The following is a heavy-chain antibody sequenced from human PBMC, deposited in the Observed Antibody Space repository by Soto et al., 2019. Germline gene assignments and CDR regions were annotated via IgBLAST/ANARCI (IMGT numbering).Heavy chain of an antibody. Sequence: GGSLRLSCAASGFTFSSYAMHWVRQAPGKGLEWVAVISYDGSNKYYADSVKGRFTISRDNSKNTLYLQMNSLRAEDTAVYYCARIGGEFWSGTLDYWGQGTLVTVSS. D-gene: IGHD3-3*01. V-gene: IGHV3-30-3*01. CDR1: GFTFSSYA. CDR3: ARIGGEFWSGTLDY. J-gene: IGHJ4*02. CDR2: ISYDGSNK.